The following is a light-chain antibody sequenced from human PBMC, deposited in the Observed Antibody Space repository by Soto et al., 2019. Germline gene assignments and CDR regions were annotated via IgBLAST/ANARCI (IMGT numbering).Light chain of an antibody. V-gene: IGKV3-20*01. J-gene: IGKJ1*01. Sequence: EIVLTQSPGTLSLSPGERATLSCRASQSVSSSYLAWYQQKPGQAPRLLIYGASSRPTGIPDRFSGSGSGTDFTLTISRLEPEDFAVYYCQQYGSPWTFGQGTKVDIK. CDR1: QSVSSSY. CDR3: QQYGSPWT. CDR2: GAS.